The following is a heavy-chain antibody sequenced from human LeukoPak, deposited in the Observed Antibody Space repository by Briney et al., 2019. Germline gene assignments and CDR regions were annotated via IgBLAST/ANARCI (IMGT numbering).Heavy chain of an antibody. V-gene: IGHV3-11*05. D-gene: IGHD3-22*01. CDR3: AKGPDSSGYGYYYGMVV. CDR1: GFTFSDYY. Sequence: GGSLRLSCAASGFTFSDYYMSWIRQAREKGLEWVSYISSSSSSTNYADSVKGRFTISRDNSKNTLYLQMNSLRAEDAAVYYCAKGPDSSGYGYYYGMVVWGQGTTVTVSS. J-gene: IGHJ6*02. CDR2: ISSSSSST.